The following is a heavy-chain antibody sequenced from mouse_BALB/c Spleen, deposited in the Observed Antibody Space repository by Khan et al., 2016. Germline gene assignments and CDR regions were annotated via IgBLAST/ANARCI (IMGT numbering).Heavy chain of an antibody. J-gene: IGHJ3*01. CDR3: ASGNFTWFAY. D-gene: IGHD2-1*01. Sequence: EVQLQESGPGLVKPSQSLSLTCTVTGYSITSDYAWNWIRQFPGNKLEWMGYISYSGSTSYNPSLKSRISITRDTSKNQFFLQLNSVTTEDTATCYCASGNFTWFAYWGQGTLVTVSA. CDR2: ISYSGST. V-gene: IGHV3-2*02. CDR1: GYSITSDYA.